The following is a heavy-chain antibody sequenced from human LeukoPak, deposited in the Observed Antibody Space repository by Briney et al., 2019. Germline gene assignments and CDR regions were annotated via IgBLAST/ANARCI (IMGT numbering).Heavy chain of an antibody. Sequence: ASVKVSCKASGYTFTSYGISWVRQAPGQGLEWMGWISAYNGNTNYAQKLQGRVTMNTDTSTSTAYMELRSLRSDDTAVYYCARDRYYDSSGYYGLFGYWGQGTLVTVSS. CDR3: ARDRYYDSSGYYGLFGY. CDR1: GYTFTSYG. J-gene: IGHJ4*02. CDR2: ISAYNGNT. D-gene: IGHD3-22*01. V-gene: IGHV1-18*01.